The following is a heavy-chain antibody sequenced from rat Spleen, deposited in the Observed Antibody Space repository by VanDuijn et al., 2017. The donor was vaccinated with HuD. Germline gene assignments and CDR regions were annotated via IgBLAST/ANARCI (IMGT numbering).Heavy chain of an antibody. CDR2: INYSGIT. V-gene: IGHV3-1*01. CDR3: AREPPGYGYCVTDA. J-gene: IGHJ4*01. CDR1: GYSITSNY. Sequence: EVQLQESGPGLVKPSQSLSLTCSVTGYSITSNYWGWIRKFPGNKMEWIGHINYSGITTYNPSLKSRISITRDTSKNQFFLQVFSVTSEDTSTYYCAREPPGYGYCVTDAWGQGASVTVSS. D-gene: IGHD4-3*01.